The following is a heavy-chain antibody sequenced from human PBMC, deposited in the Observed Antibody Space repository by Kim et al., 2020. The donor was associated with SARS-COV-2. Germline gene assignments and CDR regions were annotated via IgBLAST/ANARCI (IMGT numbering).Heavy chain of an antibody. J-gene: IGHJ4*01. CDR3: ARDKTGYSSGWGYFDY. D-gene: IGHD6-19*01. CDR2: IYYSGST. Sequence: SETLSLTCTVSGGSISSYYWSWIRQPPGKGLEWIGYIYYSGSTNYNPSLKSRVTISVDTSKNQFSLKLSSVTAADTAAYYCARDKTGYSSGWGYFDYWG. V-gene: IGHV4-59*01. CDR1: GGSISSYY.